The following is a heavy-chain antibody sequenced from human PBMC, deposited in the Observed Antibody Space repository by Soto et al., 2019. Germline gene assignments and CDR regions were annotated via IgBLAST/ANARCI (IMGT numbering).Heavy chain of an antibody. CDR2: ISYDGTTK. CDR3: ASDWRTAGTTGWFDP. J-gene: IGHJ5*02. Sequence: QEQVVESGGGVVQPGRSRRLSCAASGFTFSTHAMHWVRQAPGRGLEWVAIISYDGTTKDYADSVKGRFTISRDNSKNAVYLQMNSLRSEDTALYYCASDWRTAGTTGWFDPWGQGTLVTVSS. D-gene: IGHD6-13*01. CDR1: GFTFSTHA. V-gene: IGHV3-30-3*01.